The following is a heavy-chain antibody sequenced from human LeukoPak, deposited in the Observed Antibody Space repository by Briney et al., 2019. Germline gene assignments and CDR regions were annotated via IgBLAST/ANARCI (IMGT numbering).Heavy chain of an antibody. CDR1: GYTFTGYY. Sequence: ASVKVSCKASGYTFTGYYMHWVRQAPGQGLEWMGWINPNSGDTNYAQKFQGRVTMTRDTSISTAYMELSRLRSDDTAVYYCARDHTMVRGVISYWGQGTLVTVSS. J-gene: IGHJ4*02. CDR3: ARDHTMVRGVISY. V-gene: IGHV1-2*02. D-gene: IGHD3-10*01. CDR2: INPNSGDT.